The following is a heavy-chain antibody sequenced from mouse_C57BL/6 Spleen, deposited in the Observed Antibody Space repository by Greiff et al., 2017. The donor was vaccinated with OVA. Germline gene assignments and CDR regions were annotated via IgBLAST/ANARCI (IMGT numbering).Heavy chain of an antibody. Sequence: VKLQQSGAELVKPGASVKMSCKASGYTFTSYWITWVKQRPGQGLEWIGDIYPGSGSTNYNEKFKSKATLTVDTSSSTAYMQLSSLTSEDSAVYYCARGLLRYFDYWGQGTTLTVSS. J-gene: IGHJ2*01. CDR3: ARGLLRYFDY. CDR1: GYTFTSYW. D-gene: IGHD1-1*01. V-gene: IGHV1-55*01. CDR2: IYPGSGST.